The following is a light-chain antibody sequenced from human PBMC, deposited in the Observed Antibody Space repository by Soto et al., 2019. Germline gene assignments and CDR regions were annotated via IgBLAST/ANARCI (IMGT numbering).Light chain of an antibody. CDR1: ESVTSN. Sequence: EIVMTQSPATLSVSPGERATLPCRASESVTSNLAWYQQKPGQAPRLLIYDASTRATGIPARFSGSGSGTEFTLTINSLQSEDVAVYYCQQYNNWPPKFTFGQGTKLEIK. CDR2: DAS. J-gene: IGKJ2*01. CDR3: QQYNNWPPKFT. V-gene: IGKV3-15*01.